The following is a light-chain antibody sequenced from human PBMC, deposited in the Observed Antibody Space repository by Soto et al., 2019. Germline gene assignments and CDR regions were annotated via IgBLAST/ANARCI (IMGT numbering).Light chain of an antibody. V-gene: IGKV1-9*01. Sequence: DIQLTQSPSFLSASVGDRVTISCRASQATSSYLAWYQQKPGKPPKLLIYAASTLQSGVPSRFSGSGSGTEFTLTISVLQPEDFATYYCQQLNTYPYTFGQGTKLEIK. J-gene: IGKJ2*01. CDR2: AAS. CDR1: QATSSY. CDR3: QQLNTYPYT.